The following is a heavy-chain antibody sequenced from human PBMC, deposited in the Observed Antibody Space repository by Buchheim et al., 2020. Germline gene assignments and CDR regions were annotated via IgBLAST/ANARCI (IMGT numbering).Heavy chain of an antibody. J-gene: IGHJ6*03. D-gene: IGHD1-14*01. CDR2: MNPNSGNT. CDR3: ARLIHRRKLVHYYYYYYYMDV. CDR1: GYTFTSYD. Sequence: QVQLVQSGAEVKKPGASVKVSCKASGYTFTSYDINWVRQATGQGLEWMGWMNPNSGNTGYAQKFQGRVTMTRNTSISTAYMGLSSLRSEDTAVYYCARLIHRRKLVHYYYYYYYMDVWGKGTT. V-gene: IGHV1-8*01.